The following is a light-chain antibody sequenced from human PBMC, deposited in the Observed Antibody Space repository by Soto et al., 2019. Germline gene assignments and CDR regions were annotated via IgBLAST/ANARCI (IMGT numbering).Light chain of an antibody. J-gene: IGKJ1*01. CDR2: SAT. Sequence: DIQMTQSPSSLSASIGDRVTITCRASQSISSYLNWYQQRPGKAPKLLIHSATSLQTGVPSRFSGSESGTDFTLTISSVQPEDSATYYCQQSYNTPWTFGQGTKVDIK. V-gene: IGKV1-39*01. CDR3: QQSYNTPWT. CDR1: QSISSY.